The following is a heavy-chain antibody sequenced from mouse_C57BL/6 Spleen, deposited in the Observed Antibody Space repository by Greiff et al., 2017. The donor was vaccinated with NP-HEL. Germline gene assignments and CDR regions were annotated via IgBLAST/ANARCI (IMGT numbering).Heavy chain of an antibody. CDR3: AREEYDAMDY. CDR2: INPSNGGT. CDR1: GYTFTSYW. Sequence: QVHVKQPGTELVKPGASVKLSCKASGYTFTSYWMHWVKQRPGQGLEWIGNINPSNGGTNYNEKFKSKATLTVDISSSTAYMQLSSLTSEDSAVYYCAREEYDAMDYWGQGTSVTVSS. V-gene: IGHV1-53*01. J-gene: IGHJ4*01.